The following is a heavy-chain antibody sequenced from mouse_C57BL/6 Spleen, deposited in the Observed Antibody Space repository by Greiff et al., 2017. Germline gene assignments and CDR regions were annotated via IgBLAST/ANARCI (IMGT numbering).Heavy chain of an antibody. J-gene: IGHJ2*01. D-gene: IGHD2-1*01. CDR3: TRSGRDGTTTFYFDY. V-gene: IGHV1-15*01. Sequence: QVQLQQSGAELVRPGASVTLSCKASGYTFTDYEMHWVKQTPVHGLEWIGAIEPETGGTAYNQKFKGKAILTADKSSSTAYMELRSLTSEDSAVYYCTRSGRDGTTTFYFDYWGQGTTLTVSS. CDR1: GYTFTDYE. CDR2: IEPETGGT.